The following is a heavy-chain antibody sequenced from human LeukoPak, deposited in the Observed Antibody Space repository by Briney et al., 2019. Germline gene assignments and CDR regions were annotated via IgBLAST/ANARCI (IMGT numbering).Heavy chain of an antibody. J-gene: IGHJ4*02. CDR2: ISVYNGNT. CDR3: ASFGGSSSAVDY. D-gene: IGHD6-6*01. CDR1: GYSFSNYG. Sequence: ASVKVSCKASGYSFSNYGITWVRQAPEQGLEWMGWISVYNGNTDYSQKLQGRVTMTTDTSTSTAYMELRSLRSDDTAVYYCASFGGSSSAVDYWGQGTLVTVSS. V-gene: IGHV1-18*01.